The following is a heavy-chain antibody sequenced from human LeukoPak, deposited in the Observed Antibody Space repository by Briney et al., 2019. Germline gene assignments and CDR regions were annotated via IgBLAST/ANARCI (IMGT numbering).Heavy chain of an antibody. J-gene: IGHJ4*02. D-gene: IGHD3-22*01. V-gene: IGHV4-59*12. Sequence: SETLSLTCTVSGGSISSYYWSWIRQPAGKGLEWIGYIYHSGSTYYNPSLKSRVTISVDRSKNQFSLKLSSVTAADTAVYYCARVGYYDSSGYYSYAYFDYWGQGTLVTVSS. CDR3: ARVGYYDSSGYYSYAYFDY. CDR2: IYHSGST. CDR1: GGSISSYY.